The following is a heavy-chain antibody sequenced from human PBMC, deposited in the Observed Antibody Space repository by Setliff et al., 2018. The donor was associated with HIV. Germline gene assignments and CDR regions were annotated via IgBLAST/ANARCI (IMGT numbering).Heavy chain of an antibody. J-gene: IGHJ4*02. CDR1: GDSISTYC. D-gene: IGHD3-22*01. CDR2: IYYSGST. CDR3: ARHSGLGGYYSPFDY. Sequence: SETLSLTCTVSGDSISTYCWIWIRQPPGKGLEWIGYIYYSGSTYYNPSLKSRVTISVDTSKNQFSLKLSSVTASDTTVYYCARHSGLGGYYSPFDYWGPGTLVTVSS. V-gene: IGHV4-59*08.